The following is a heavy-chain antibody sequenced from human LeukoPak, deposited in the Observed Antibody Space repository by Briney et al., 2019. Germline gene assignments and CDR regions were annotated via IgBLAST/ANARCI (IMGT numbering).Heavy chain of an antibody. CDR3: ARGDFGAYYFDY. J-gene: IGHJ4*02. V-gene: IGHV4-34*01. CDR1: GGSFSGYY. Sequence: SETLSLTCAVYGGSFSGYYWSWIRQPPGKGLEWIGEINHSGSTNYNPSLKSRVTISVDTSKNQFSLKLSSVTAADTAVYYCARGDFGAYYFDYWGQGTLVTVSS. CDR2: INHSGST. D-gene: IGHD3-3*01.